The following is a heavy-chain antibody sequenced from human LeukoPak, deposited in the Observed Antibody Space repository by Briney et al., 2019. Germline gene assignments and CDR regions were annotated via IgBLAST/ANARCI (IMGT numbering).Heavy chain of an antibody. J-gene: IGHJ3*02. Sequence: GGSLRLSCAASGFPFSNYWMHWVRQAPGKGLVWVSRVNSDGSTTNYADSVKGRFTISRDNAENTLYMRMNSLRPEDTAVYYCARAPDGYEAFDIWGQGTMVTVSS. CDR2: VNSDGSTT. CDR3: ARAPDGYEAFDI. V-gene: IGHV3-74*01. CDR1: GFPFSNYW. D-gene: IGHD3-22*01.